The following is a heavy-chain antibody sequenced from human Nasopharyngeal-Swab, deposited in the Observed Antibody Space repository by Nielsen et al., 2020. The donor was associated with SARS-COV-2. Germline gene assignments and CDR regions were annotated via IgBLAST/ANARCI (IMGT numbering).Heavy chain of an antibody. D-gene: IGHD6-19*01. CDR3: ARAVGQQWLVRRNYFDY. Sequence: ASAKVSCKASGYTFTSYGISWARQAPGHGLEWMGWISAYNGNTNYAQKLQGRVTMTTDPSTSTAYMELRSLRSDDTAVYYCARAVGQQWLVRRNYFDYWGQGTLVTVSS. CDR2: ISAYNGNT. V-gene: IGHV1-18*01. J-gene: IGHJ4*02. CDR1: GYTFTSYG.